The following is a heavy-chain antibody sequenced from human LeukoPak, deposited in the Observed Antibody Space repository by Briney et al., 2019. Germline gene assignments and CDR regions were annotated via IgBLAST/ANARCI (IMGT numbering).Heavy chain of an antibody. CDR3: ARVNGLSTRYSSSWYSYLAN. V-gene: IGHV1-8*01. CDR1: GYTFTSYD. J-gene: IGHJ4*02. D-gene: IGHD6-13*01. CDR2: MNPNSGNT. Sequence: ASVKVSCKASGYTFTSYDINWVRQATGQGLEWMGWMNPNSGNTGYAQKFQGRVTITTDESTSTAYMELSSLRSEDTAVYYCARVNGLSTRYSSSWYSYLANWGQGTLVTVSS.